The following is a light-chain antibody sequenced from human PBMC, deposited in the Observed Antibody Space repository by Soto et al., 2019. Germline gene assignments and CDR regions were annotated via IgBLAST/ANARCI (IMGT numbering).Light chain of an antibody. Sequence: QSVLTQPASVSGSPGQSITISCTGTISDVSGYNFVSWYQQYPGEAPKLMIYDVSNRPSGVSNRFSGSKSGNTASLTISGLKDEDEADYYCGSYTGSNTYVFGTGTKVXVL. CDR2: DVS. CDR3: GSYTGSNTYV. V-gene: IGLV2-14*03. CDR1: ISDVSGYNF. J-gene: IGLJ1*01.